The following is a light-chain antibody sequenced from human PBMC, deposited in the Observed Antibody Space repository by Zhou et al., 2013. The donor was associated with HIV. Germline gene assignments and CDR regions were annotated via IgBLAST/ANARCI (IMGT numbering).Light chain of an antibody. J-gene: IGKJ2*03. CDR3: QQSYKLIS. Sequence: DIQMTQSPSSLSASVGDRVTITCRASQSISTYLNWYQQKPGKAPKLLISFASNLQDGVPSRFSGSGSETEFTLTIRDLQPEDFATYWCQQSYKLISFGQGTKLDMK. CDR1: QSISTY. V-gene: IGKV1-39*01. CDR2: FAS.